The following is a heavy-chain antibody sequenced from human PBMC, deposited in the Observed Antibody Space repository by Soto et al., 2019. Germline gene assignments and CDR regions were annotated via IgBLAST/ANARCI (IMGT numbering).Heavy chain of an antibody. J-gene: IGHJ6*02. D-gene: IGHD6-19*01. CDR2: IDPSDSYT. V-gene: IGHV5-10-1*01. Sequence: AAESLNISWKCSGYSFSSYWISWVRQMRGRGQEWMGRIDPSDSYTNYSPSFQGHVTISADKSISTAYLQWSSLKASDTAMYYCARRGIAVAGPQGYGMDVWGQGTTVTVSS. CDR1: GYSFSSYW. CDR3: ARRGIAVAGPQGYGMDV.